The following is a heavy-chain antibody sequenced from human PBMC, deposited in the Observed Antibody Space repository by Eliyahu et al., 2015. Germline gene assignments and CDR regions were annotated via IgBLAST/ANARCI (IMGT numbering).Heavy chain of an antibody. Sequence: QLQLQESGPGLVKPSETLSLTCTVXGGSISSSSXYWGWIRQPPGKGLXWIGSXYYSGSTYYNPSLKSRVTISVDTSKNQFSLKLSSVTAADTAVYYCARQRGGDFWSGYQYGMDVWGKGTTVTVSS. CDR1: GGSISSSSXY. J-gene: IGHJ6*04. D-gene: IGHD3-3*01. V-gene: IGHV4-39*01. CDR3: ARQRGGDFWSGYQYGMDV. CDR2: XYYSGST.